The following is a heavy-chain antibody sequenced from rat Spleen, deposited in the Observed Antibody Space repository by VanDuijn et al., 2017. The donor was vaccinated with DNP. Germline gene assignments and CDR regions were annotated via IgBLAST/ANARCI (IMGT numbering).Heavy chain of an antibody. J-gene: IGHJ2*01. V-gene: IGHV2-13*01. CDR2: IWAGGIT. CDR3: ARANRDSYAHFDY. Sequence: QVQLKESGPGLVQPSQTLSLTCTVSGLSLTSYHVSWVRQPPGKSLVWMGTIWAGGITNYNSTVQSRLSISRDTSKSQVFLKMNSLQTEDTATYYCARANRDSYAHFDYWGQGVMVTVSS. D-gene: IGHD1-12*01. CDR1: GLSLTSYH.